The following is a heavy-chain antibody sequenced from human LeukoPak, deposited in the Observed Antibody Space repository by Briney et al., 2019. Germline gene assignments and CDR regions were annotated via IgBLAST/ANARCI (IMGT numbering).Heavy chain of an antibody. CDR1: GGSISSGDYY. CDR3: ARDVLYCSSTSCLGWFDP. D-gene: IGHD2-2*01. V-gene: IGHV4-30-4*01. CDR2: IYYGGST. J-gene: IGHJ5*02. Sequence: SQTLSLTCTVSGGSISSGDYYWSCIRQPPGKGLEWIGYIYYGGSTYYNPSLKSRVTISVETSKNQFSLKLSSVTAADTAVYYCARDVLYCSSTSCLGWFDPWGQGTLVTVSS.